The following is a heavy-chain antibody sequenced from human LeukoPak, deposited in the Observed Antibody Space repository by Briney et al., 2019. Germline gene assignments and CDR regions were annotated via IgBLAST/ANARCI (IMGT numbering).Heavy chain of an antibody. CDR2: ISSSGYI. CDR1: GFTFSSYS. D-gene: IGHD1-26*01. J-gene: IGHJ4*02. V-gene: IGHV3-21*01. CDR3: ARGHNYYNFDY. Sequence: GGSLRLSCAASGFTFSSYSMNWVRQAPGKGLEWVSCISSSGYIYNADSVKGRFTISRDNAANSPYLQMNSLRAEDTAVYYCARGHNYYNFDYWGQGTLVTVSS.